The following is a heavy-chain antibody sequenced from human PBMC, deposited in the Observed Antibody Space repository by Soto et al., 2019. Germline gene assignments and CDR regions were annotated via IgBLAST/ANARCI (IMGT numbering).Heavy chain of an antibody. CDR2: FYHTGKT. V-gene: IGHV4-39*01. Sequence: SETLSLTCSVSGGSISTSSSTYYWGWMRQPPGKGLEWIGSFYHTGKTNHNPSLRSRVTISVDTSENQFSLRLTSVTAVDTAVYYCARVKDFGDLFDSWGQGTLVTVS. J-gene: IGHJ4*02. CDR3: ARVKDFGDLFDS. D-gene: IGHD4-17*01. CDR1: GGSISTSSSTYY.